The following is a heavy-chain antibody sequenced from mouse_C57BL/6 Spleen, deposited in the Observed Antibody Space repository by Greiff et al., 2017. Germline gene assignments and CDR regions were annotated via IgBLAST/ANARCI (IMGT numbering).Heavy chain of an antibody. J-gene: IGHJ2*01. CDR3: GRIWEGDYFDY. CDR2: ILPGSGST. CDR1: GYTFTGYW. Sequence: VKVVESGAELMKPGASVKLSCKATGYTFTGYWIEWVKQRPGHGLEWIGEILPGSGSTNYNEKFKGKATFTADTSANTAYMQLSSLTTEDSAIYYYGRIWEGDYFDYWGQGTTLTVSS. V-gene: IGHV1-9*01. D-gene: IGHD4-1*01.